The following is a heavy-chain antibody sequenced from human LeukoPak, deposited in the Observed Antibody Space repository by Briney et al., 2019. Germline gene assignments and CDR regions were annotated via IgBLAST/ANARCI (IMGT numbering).Heavy chain of an antibody. Sequence: PSETLSLTCAVYGGSFSGYYWSWIRQPPGKGLEWIGEINHSGSTNYNPSLKSRVTISVDTSKNQFSLKLSSVTAADTAVYYCARVGGRRSSGWYNYWGQGTLVTVSS. J-gene: IGHJ4*02. CDR1: GGSFSGYY. V-gene: IGHV4-34*01. CDR2: INHSGST. CDR3: ARVGGRRSSGWYNY. D-gene: IGHD6-19*01.